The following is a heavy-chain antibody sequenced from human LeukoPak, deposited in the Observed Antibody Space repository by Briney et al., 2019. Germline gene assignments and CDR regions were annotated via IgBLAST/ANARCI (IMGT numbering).Heavy chain of an antibody. CDR2: ISYDGSDK. V-gene: IGHV3-30-3*01. CDR1: GFTFSSYT. CDR3: ARDQPYYYDSSGYGAAGAFDI. J-gene: IGHJ3*02. Sequence: GGALRLSSAASGFTFSSYTMRWGREAPGERLWWVAVISYDGSDKYYADTVKSRFTISTDNSKNTLYLQMNSLRAEDTAVYYCARDQPYYYDSSGYGAAGAFDIWGQRKMVTVSS. D-gene: IGHD3-22*01.